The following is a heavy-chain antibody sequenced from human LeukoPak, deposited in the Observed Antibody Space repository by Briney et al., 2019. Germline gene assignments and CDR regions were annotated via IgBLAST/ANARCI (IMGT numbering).Heavy chain of an antibody. Sequence: GGSLRLSCTASGFTFSSYGMHWVRQAPEKGLEWVSFISTNSGAIYYADSVKGRFTISRDNAKNSLYLQMNSLRAGDTAVYYCARDWSWCFDYWGQGAQVTVSS. CDR1: GFTFSSYG. V-gene: IGHV3-48*01. J-gene: IGHJ4*02. CDR3: ARDWSWCFDY. D-gene: IGHD6-13*01. CDR2: ISTNSGAI.